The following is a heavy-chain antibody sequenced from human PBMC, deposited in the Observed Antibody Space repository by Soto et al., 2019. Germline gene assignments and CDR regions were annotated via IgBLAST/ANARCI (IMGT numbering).Heavy chain of an antibody. CDR1: GFTFSSYG. J-gene: IGHJ4*02. D-gene: IGHD5-12*01. Sequence: HPGGSLRLSCAASGFTFSSYGMHWVRQAPGKGLEWVAVIWYDGSNKYYADSVKGRFTISRDNSKNTLYLQMNSLRAEDTAVYYCARDPNPYYVDIVAPDEWGQGTLVTVSS. V-gene: IGHV3-33*01. CDR2: IWYDGSNK. CDR3: ARDPNPYYVDIVAPDE.